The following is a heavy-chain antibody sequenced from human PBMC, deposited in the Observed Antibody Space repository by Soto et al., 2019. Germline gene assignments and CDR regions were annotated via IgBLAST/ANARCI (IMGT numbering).Heavy chain of an antibody. CDR3: AGYSSSSGFYYGMDV. D-gene: IGHD6-6*01. CDR2: ISAYNGNT. Sequence: ASVKVSCKASGYTFTSYGISWVRQAPGQGLEWMGWISAYNGNTNYAQKLQGGVTMTTDTSTSTAYMELRSLRSDDTAGYYCAGYSSSSGFYYGMDVWGQGTTVTVSS. V-gene: IGHV1-18*01. CDR1: GYTFTSYG. J-gene: IGHJ6*02.